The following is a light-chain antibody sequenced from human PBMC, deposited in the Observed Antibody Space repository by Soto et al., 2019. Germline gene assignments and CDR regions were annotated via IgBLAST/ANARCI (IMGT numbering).Light chain of an antibody. Sequence: DIQMTQYPYSLSASVGDRVTITCRANQSISXYLNHNQQTPGQHPNLLIHAAPSPQSGAPSRFSGSGSGAAFTLTISSLQPEDFATDYCQQSYSTPWTFGQVT. V-gene: IGKV1-39*01. CDR2: AAP. J-gene: IGKJ1*01. CDR1: QSISXY. CDR3: QQSYSTPWT.